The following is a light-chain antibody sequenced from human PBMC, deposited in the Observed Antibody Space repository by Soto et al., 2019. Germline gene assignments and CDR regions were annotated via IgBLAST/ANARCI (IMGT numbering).Light chain of an antibody. V-gene: IGKV3D-7*01. J-gene: IGKJ4*01. CDR3: QQDYHLLPLT. Sequence: PGERVTLSCRASQSVSSSYLTWYQQKPGQAPRLLIYGASTRATSIPARFSGSGSGTDFTLTISSLQPEDFAVYYCQQDYHLLPLTFGGGTKVDIK. CDR2: GAS. CDR1: QSVSSSY.